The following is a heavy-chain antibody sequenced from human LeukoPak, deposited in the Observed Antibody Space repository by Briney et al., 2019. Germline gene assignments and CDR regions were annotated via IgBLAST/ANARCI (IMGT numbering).Heavy chain of an antibody. J-gene: IGHJ4*02. Sequence: GGSLRLSCAASGFIFSNAWMTWVRQAPGKGLEWVGRIKSKTDGGTIDYAAPVKGRFTISRDDSKNTLHLHMNSLKTEDTAEYYCTTLNGYQLLTGYCDYWGEESLVTVSS. V-gene: IGHV3-15*01. CDR3: TTLNGYQLLTGYCDY. D-gene: IGHD3-9*01. CDR1: GFIFSNAW. CDR2: IKSKTDGGTI.